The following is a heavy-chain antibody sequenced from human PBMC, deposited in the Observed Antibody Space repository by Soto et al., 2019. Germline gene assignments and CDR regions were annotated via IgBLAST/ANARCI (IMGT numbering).Heavy chain of an antibody. CDR2: IYYSGST. D-gene: IGHD2-2*01. J-gene: IGHJ5*02. CDR3: FTGYCSSTSSFDP. Sequence: PSETLSLTCTVSGGSISSYYWSWIRQPPGKGLEWIGYIYYSGSTSYNPSLKSRVTISVDTSKNQFSLKLSSVTAADTAVYYCFTGYCSSTSSFDPWGQGILVNVS. CDR1: GGSISSYY. V-gene: IGHV4-59*06.